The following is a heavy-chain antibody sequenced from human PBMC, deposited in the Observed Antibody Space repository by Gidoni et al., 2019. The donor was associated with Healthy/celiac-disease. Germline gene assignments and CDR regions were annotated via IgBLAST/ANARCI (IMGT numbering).Heavy chain of an antibody. V-gene: IGHV4-34*01. CDR1: GGSFSGYY. CDR3: ARGRPAAFDY. CDR2: INHDGST. J-gene: IGHJ4*02. D-gene: IGHD2-15*01. Sequence: QVQLQQLGAGLLTPSEPLSLTCAVYGGSFSGYYWSWIRQPPGKGLEWIGEINHDGSTNYNPSLKSRVTISLGTSKNQFSLKLSAVTAADTAVYFCARGRPAAFDYWGQGTLVTVSS.